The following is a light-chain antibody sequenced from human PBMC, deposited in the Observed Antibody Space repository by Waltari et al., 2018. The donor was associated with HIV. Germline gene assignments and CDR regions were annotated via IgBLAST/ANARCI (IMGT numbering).Light chain of an antibody. CDR3: RSYAGTYTFVV. J-gene: IGLJ2*01. CDR2: EVS. Sequence: QSALTQPRSLSGSPRQSGTISCPGTSSQVGSYNYVHCYQHHQGKALNLILFEVSERPSGVPDRFSGSKSGNTASLTISGLQAEDEADYYCRSYAGTYTFVVFGRGTKLTVL. CDR1: SSQVGSYNY. V-gene: IGLV2-11*01.